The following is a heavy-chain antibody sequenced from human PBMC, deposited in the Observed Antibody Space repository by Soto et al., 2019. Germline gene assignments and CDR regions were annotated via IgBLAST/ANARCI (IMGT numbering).Heavy chain of an antibody. CDR3: ARGGPVTTKYYCYYGMDV. V-gene: IGHV1-69*13. D-gene: IGHD4-17*01. J-gene: IGHJ6*02. Sequence: GASVKVSCKASGGTFSSYAISWVRQAPGQGLEWMGGIIPIFGTANYAQKFQGRVTITADESTSTAYMELSSLRSEDTAVYYCARGGPVTTKYYCYYGMDVWGQGTTVTVSS. CDR1: GGTFSSYA. CDR2: IIPIFGTA.